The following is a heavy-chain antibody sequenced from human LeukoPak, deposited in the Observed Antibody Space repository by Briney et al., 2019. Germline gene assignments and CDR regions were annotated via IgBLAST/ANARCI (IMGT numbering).Heavy chain of an antibody. V-gene: IGHV1-2*02. CDR3: ARGSVSSYDAFDI. J-gene: IGHJ3*02. CDR2: INPNSGGT. D-gene: IGHD6-13*01. Sequence: ASVKVSCKASGYTFTGYYMHWVRQAPGRGLEWMGWINPNSGGTNYAQKFQGRVTMTRDTSISTAYMELSRLRSDDTAVYYCARGSVSSYDAFDIWGQGTMVTVSS. CDR1: GYTFTGYY.